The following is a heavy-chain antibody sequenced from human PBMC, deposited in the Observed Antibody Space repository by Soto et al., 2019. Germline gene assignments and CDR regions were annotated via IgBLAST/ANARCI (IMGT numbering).Heavy chain of an antibody. J-gene: IGHJ6*02. CDR3: SRDYSRTNSPPYYYYGMDV. CDR1: GGSISSGGYY. CDR2: IYYSGST. Sequence: SETLSLTCTVSGGSISSGGYYWSWIRQHPGKGLEWIGYIYYSGSTYYNPSLKSRVTISVDTSKNQFSLKLSSVTAADTAVYYCSRDYSRTNSPPYYYYGMDVWGQGTTVTVSS. D-gene: IGHD2-15*01. V-gene: IGHV4-31*03.